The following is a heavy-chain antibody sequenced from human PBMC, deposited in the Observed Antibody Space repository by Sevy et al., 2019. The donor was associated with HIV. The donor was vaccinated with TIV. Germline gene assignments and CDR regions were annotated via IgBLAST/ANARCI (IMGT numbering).Heavy chain of an antibody. Sequence: VSVKVSCKVFGYTFTSHGIIWVRQAPGQGLEWMGWISAYSGDTKYAQNLQGRVTMTTDTSTSTAYMELRSLRSDDTAVYFCARAGAFYYDTSGFSNYWGQGTLVTVSS. CDR3: ARAGAFYYDTSGFSNY. D-gene: IGHD3-22*01. J-gene: IGHJ4*02. CDR2: ISAYSGDT. CDR1: GYTFTSHG. V-gene: IGHV1-18*04.